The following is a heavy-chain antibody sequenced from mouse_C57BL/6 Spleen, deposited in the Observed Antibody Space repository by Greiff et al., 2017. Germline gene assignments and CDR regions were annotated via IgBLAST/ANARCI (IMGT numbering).Heavy chain of an antibody. D-gene: IGHD1-1*01. Sequence: EVQRVESGPELVKPGDSVKISCKASGYSFTGYFMNWVMQSHGKSLEWIGRINPYNGDTLYNQKFKGKATLTVDKSSSKAHMELRSLTSEDSAVYYCASNDGSSYGYFDVWGTGTTETVSS. CDR2: INPYNGDT. J-gene: IGHJ1*03. CDR1: GYSFTGYF. V-gene: IGHV1-20*01. CDR3: ASNDGSSYGYFDV.